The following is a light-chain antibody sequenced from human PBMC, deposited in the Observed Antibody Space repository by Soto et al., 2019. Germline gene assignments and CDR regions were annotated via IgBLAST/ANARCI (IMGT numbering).Light chain of an antibody. CDR2: GSS. CDR1: QSVSNNY. Sequence: EIVLTQSPGTLSLSPGERATLSCRASQSVSNNYIAWYQQKPGQAPRLLIFGSSDRATGIPDRFSGSGSGTDLTLTISRLEPEDFAVYYCKQYGSSPPYTFGQGTNLEI. CDR3: KQYGSSPPYT. V-gene: IGKV3-20*01. J-gene: IGKJ2*01.